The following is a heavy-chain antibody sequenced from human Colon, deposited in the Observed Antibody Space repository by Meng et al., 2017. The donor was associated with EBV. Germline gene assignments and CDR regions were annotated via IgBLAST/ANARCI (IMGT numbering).Heavy chain of an antibody. V-gene: IGHV7-4-1*02. Sequence: QGQLVQSGSELKKPGASVKVSCKASGYTFINYAINWVRQAPGQGLEWMGWINTHTGNPTYGQGFTGRFVLSSDTSVSTANLQISSLKAEDTAVYYCARGGPYPDSSGFRWYFDLWGRGTLVTVSS. J-gene: IGHJ2*01. CDR2: INTHTGNP. D-gene: IGHD3-22*01. CDR1: GYTFINYA. CDR3: ARGGPYPDSSGFRWYFDL.